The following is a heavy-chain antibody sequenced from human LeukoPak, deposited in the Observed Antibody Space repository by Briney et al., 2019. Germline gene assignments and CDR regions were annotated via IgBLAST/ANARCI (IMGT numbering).Heavy chain of an antibody. CDR3: AKERSMGATHYFDY. J-gene: IGHJ4*02. D-gene: IGHD1-26*01. V-gene: IGHV3-74*01. Sequence: PGGSLRLSCAASGFTFSSYWMHWVRQAPGEGLVWVSRINSDGSSTSYAASVKGRFTISRDNAKNTLYLQMNSLRAEDTAVYYCAKERSMGATHYFDYWGQGTLVTVSS. CDR1: GFTFSSYW. CDR2: INSDGSST.